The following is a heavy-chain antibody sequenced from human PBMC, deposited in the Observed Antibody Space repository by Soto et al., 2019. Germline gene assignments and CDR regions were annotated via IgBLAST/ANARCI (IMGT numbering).Heavy chain of an antibody. CDR2: INPDSGGT. Sequence: ASVKVSCKASGYIFTTYDINWVRQAPGQGPEWMGWINPDSGGTSYAPKFQGRVTMTRDTSSSTAYMELRRLRSDDTALYYCARDVAGDDYFDYWGQGTLVTVSS. CDR1: GYIFTTYD. J-gene: IGHJ4*02. CDR3: ARDVAGDDYFDY. V-gene: IGHV1-2*02. D-gene: IGHD6-19*01.